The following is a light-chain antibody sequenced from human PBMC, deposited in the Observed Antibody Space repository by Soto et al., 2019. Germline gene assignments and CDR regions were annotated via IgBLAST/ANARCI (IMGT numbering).Light chain of an antibody. Sequence: EIVLTQSPGTLSLSPGERATLSCRASQSVSSSYLAWYQQKPGQAPRILIYGASSRAPGIPDRFSGSGSGTDFTLTISRLEPEDFAVYYCQQYGSSPPVTFGQGTQLEIK. CDR1: QSVSSSY. J-gene: IGKJ5*01. CDR2: GAS. V-gene: IGKV3-20*01. CDR3: QQYGSSPPVT.